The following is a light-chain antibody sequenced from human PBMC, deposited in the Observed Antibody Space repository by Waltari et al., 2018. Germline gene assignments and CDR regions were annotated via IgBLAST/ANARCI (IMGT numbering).Light chain of an antibody. CDR2: DVY. Sequence: QSALTQPASVSGSPGQAIIISCTGTGSDVGGYDYVSWYQQYPGKAPRLILYDVYNRHSVVSNRVSGSKSDNTASLTISGIQAEDESVYYCSSYTSSGVVFGGGTKLTVL. CDR3: SSYTSSGVV. J-gene: IGLJ2*01. CDR1: GSDVGGYDY. V-gene: IGLV2-14*01.